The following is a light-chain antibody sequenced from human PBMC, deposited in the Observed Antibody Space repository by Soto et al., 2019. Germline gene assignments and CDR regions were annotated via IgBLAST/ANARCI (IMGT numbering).Light chain of an antibody. J-gene: IGLJ1*01. Sequence: QSALTQPASVSGSPGQSITISCTATSSDVGGYNYVSWYQQHPGKAPKLMIYEVSNRPSGVSNRFSGSKSGNTASLTISGLQAEDEADYYCSSYISRSRVFGTGTKVTVL. CDR1: SSDVGGYNY. CDR3: SSYISRSRV. CDR2: EVS. V-gene: IGLV2-14*01.